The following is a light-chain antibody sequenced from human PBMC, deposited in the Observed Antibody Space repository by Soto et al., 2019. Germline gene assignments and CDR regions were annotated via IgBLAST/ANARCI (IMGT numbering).Light chain of an antibody. CDR3: QQYNSYLWT. V-gene: IGKV1-5*01. Sequence: DIQMTQSPSTLSASVGDTVTITCPASQSISSWLAWYQQKPGKAPKLLIYDASSLESGVPSRFSGSGSGTEFTLTISSLQPDDFATYYCQQYNSYLWTFGQGTKVEIK. J-gene: IGKJ1*01. CDR2: DAS. CDR1: QSISSW.